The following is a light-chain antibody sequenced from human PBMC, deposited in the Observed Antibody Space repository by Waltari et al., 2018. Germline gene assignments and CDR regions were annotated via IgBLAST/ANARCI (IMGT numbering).Light chain of an antibody. J-gene: IGKJ1*01. CDR3: QHYVRLPAT. V-gene: IGKV3-20*01. CDR2: DAS. CDR1: QSVGRS. Sequence: EIVLTRSPGTLSLSPGERATIACRASQSVGRSLAWYQQKPGQAPRLLIYDASRRATGIPDRFSGSGSGTDFSLTISRLEPEDFAVYYCQHYVRLPATFGQGTKVEI.